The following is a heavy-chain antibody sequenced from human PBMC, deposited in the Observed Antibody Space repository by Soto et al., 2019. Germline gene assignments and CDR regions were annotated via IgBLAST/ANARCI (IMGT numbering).Heavy chain of an antibody. CDR3: TRDTYSFWSGPSFFSF. V-gene: IGHV4-59*11. Sequence: PSETLSLTCTVSGGSISSHYWSWIRQPPGKGLEWMGYIHYSGSTNYNPSLKSRVTISVDRSKNQFSLKLSSVTAEDTALYRCTRDTYSFWSGPSFFSFWGQGTLVTVSS. J-gene: IGHJ4*02. D-gene: IGHD3-3*01. CDR1: GGSISSHY. CDR2: IHYSGST.